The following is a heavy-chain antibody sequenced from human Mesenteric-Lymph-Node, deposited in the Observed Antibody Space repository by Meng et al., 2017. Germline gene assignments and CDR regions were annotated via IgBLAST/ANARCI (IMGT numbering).Heavy chain of an antibody. Sequence: SVKVSCKASGGTFSSYAISWVRQAPGQGLEWMGGIIPIFGTANYAQKFQGRVTITTDESTSTAYMELRSLRSDDTAVYSCASFPRYYDILTGFDYWGQGTLVTVSS. CDR1: GGTFSSYA. CDR3: ASFPRYYDILTGFDY. CDR2: IIPIFGTA. J-gene: IGHJ4*02. D-gene: IGHD3-9*01. V-gene: IGHV1-69*05.